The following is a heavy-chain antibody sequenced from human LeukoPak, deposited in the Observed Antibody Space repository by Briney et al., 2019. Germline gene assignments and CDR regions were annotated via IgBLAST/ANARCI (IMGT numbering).Heavy chain of an antibody. CDR3: ARNRWEPYHNDAFDI. J-gene: IGHJ3*02. Sequence: ASVKVSCKASGYTFTSYYMHWVRQAPGQGLEWMGIINPSGGSTSYAQKLQGRVTMTTDTSTSTAYMELRSLRSDDTAVYYCARNRWEPYHNDAFDIWGQGTMVTVSS. CDR1: GYTFTSYY. CDR2: INPSGGST. D-gene: IGHD1-26*01. V-gene: IGHV1-46*01.